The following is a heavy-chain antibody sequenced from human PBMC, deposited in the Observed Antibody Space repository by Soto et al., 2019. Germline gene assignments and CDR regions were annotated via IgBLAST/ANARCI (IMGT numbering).Heavy chain of an antibody. CDR1: GFTFSSYW. V-gene: IGHV3-74*01. J-gene: IGHJ5*02. Sequence: VGSLRLSCAASGFTFSSYWMHWVRQAPGKGLVWVSRINNDGSDTTYADSVKGRFTISRDNAKNTVYLQMNSLRAEDTAVYYCVRDKPHNWFDPWGQGT. CDR3: VRDKPHNWFDP. CDR2: INNDGSDT.